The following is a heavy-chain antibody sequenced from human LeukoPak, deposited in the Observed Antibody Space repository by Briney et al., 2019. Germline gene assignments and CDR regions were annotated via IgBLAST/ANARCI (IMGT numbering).Heavy chain of an antibody. CDR1: GFTFSSYW. V-gene: IGHV3-7*01. J-gene: IGHJ6*02. CDR2: IKQDGSEE. D-gene: IGHD2-2*02. Sequence: GGSLRLSCAASGFTFSSYWMSWVRQAPGKGLEWVANIKQDGSEEYYVDSVKGRFTISRDNAKNSLYLQMNSLRAEDTAVYYCARDECSSTSCYIGGYYYYGMDVWGQGTTVTVSS. CDR3: ARDECSSTSCYIGGYYYYGMDV.